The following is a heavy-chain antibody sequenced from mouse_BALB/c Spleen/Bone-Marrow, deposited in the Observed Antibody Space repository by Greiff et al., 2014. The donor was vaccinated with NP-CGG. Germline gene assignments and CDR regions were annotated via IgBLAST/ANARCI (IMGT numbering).Heavy chain of an antibody. V-gene: IGHV2-9*02. Sequence: VQLQQSGPGLVAPSQSLSITCTVSGFSLTSYGVHWVRQPPGKGLEWLGVIWAGGSTNYNSALMSRLSISKDNSKSQVFLKMNSLQTDDTAMYYCAREGLLLYRGFAYWGQGTLVTVSA. D-gene: IGHD2-10*01. J-gene: IGHJ3*01. CDR2: IWAGGST. CDR1: GFSLTSYG. CDR3: AREGLLLYRGFAY.